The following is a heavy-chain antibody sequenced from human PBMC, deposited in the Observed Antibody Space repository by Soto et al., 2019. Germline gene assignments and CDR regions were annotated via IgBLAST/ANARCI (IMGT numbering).Heavy chain of an antibody. J-gene: IGHJ6*03. CDR1: GFTFSSYG. D-gene: IGHD4-17*01. Sequence: GGSLRLSCAASGFTFSSYGMHWVRQAPGKGLEWVAVISYDGSNKYYADSVKGRFTISRDNSKNTLYLQMNSLRAEDTAVYYCAKDKLEVTTPRGYYYMDVWGKGTTVTVSS. CDR2: ISYDGSNK. V-gene: IGHV3-30*18. CDR3: AKDKLEVTTPRGYYYMDV.